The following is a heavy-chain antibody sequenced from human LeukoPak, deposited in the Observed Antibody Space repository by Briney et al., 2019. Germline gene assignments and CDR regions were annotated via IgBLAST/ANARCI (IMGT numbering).Heavy chain of an antibody. CDR1: GFTFSSYG. J-gene: IGHJ4*02. V-gene: IGHV3-30*02. Sequence: GGSLRLSCAASGFTFSSYGIHWVRQAPGKGLEWVAFIRYDGSNKYYADSVKGRFTISRDNSKNTLYLQMNSLRAEDTAVYYCAKDTPQWELLPYYFDYWGQGTLVTVSS. CDR2: IRYDGSNK. D-gene: IGHD1-26*01. CDR3: AKDTPQWELLPYYFDY.